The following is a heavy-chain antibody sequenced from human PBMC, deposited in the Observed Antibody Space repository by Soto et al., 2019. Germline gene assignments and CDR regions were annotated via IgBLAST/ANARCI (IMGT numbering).Heavy chain of an antibody. CDR3: AREMGACSDSSCYHGPYES. J-gene: IGHJ5*02. D-gene: IGHD2-2*01. CDR1: GFPSTSYS. CDR2: ITSKSTTI. Sequence: GGSMRLSCASSGFPSTSYSMSWVRQAPGQGLEWVSYITSKSTTIQYADSVKGRFTVSRDNAKNSLYLQLNSLRDEDTAVYYCAREMGACSDSSCYHGPYESWGQGTL. V-gene: IGHV3-48*02.